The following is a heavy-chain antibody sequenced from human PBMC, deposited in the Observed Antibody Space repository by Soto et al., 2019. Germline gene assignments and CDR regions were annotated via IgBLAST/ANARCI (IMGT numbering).Heavy chain of an antibody. Sequence: GASVKVSCKASGYTFTSYDINWVRQATGQGLERMGWMNPNSGNTGYAQKFQGRVTMTRNTSISTAYTELSSLRSEDTAVYYCARGAYYDILTGYYNRGNWFDPWGQGTLVTVSS. J-gene: IGHJ5*02. D-gene: IGHD3-9*01. CDR2: MNPNSGNT. CDR1: GYTFTSYD. V-gene: IGHV1-8*01. CDR3: ARGAYYDILTGYYNRGNWFDP.